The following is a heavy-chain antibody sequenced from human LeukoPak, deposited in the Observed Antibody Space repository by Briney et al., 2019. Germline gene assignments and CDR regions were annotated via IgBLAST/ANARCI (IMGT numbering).Heavy chain of an antibody. CDR2: ISYDGSNK. CDR1: GFTFSSYA. J-gene: IGHJ4*02. V-gene: IGHV3-30-3*01. Sequence: PGGSLRLSCAASGFTFSSYAMHWVRQAPGKGLEWVAVISYDGSNKYYADSVKGRFTISRDNSKNTLYLQMNSMRAEDTAVYYCASDRDYYDSSGPLDYWGQGTLVTVSS. D-gene: IGHD3-22*01. CDR3: ASDRDYYDSSGPLDY.